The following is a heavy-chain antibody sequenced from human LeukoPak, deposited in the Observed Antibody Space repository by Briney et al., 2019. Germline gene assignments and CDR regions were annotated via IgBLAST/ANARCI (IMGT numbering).Heavy chain of an antibody. Sequence: SETLSLTCAVYGESLSGFYWSWIRQSPGKGLEWIGETNHSGSTNYNPSLKSRVVISIDKSKNQFSLKLNSLTAADTAVYYCARVPPPGATAFGVVDYWGQGTLVTVSS. J-gene: IGHJ4*02. D-gene: IGHD3-16*01. CDR1: GESLSGFY. CDR2: TNHSGST. V-gene: IGHV4-34*01. CDR3: ARVPPPGATAFGVVDY.